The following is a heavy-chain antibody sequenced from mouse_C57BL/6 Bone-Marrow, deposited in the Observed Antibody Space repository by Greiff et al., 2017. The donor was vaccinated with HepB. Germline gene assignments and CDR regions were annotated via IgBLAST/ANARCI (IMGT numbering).Heavy chain of an antibody. J-gene: IGHJ4*01. CDR2: ISNLAYSI. Sequence: EVKLMESGGGLVQPGGSLKLSCAASGFTFSDYGMAWVRQAPRKGPEWVAFISNLAYSIYYADTVTGRFTISRENAKNTLYLEMSSLRSEDTAMYYCARYYYGSSDYAMDYWGQGTSVTVSS. V-gene: IGHV5-15*01. CDR3: ARYYYGSSDYAMDY. D-gene: IGHD1-1*01. CDR1: GFTFSDYG.